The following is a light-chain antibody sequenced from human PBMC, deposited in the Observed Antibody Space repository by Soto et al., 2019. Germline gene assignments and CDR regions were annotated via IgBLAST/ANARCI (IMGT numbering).Light chain of an antibody. V-gene: IGKV1-39*01. Sequence: DLQMTQSPSSLSASVRDRVTITCRASQNIRNYLNWYQQKPGRAPKILIYAASSLQSGVPSRYSGGGSGTDFTLTITSLQPEDFATYYCQQSYSSPWTFGQGTKVEI. CDR3: QQSYSSPWT. J-gene: IGKJ1*01. CDR1: QNIRNY. CDR2: AAS.